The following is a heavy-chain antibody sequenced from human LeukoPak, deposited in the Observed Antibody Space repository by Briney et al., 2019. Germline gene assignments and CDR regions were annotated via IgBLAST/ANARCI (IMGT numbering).Heavy chain of an antibody. D-gene: IGHD3-10*01. Sequence: PGGSLRLSCAASGFTFSSYEMNWVRQAPGKGLEWVSYISSSGSTIYYADFVKGRFTISRDNAKNSLYLQMNSLRAEDTAVYYCAKPRSAYGSGSYYNHETDYWGQGTLVTVSS. CDR2: ISSSGSTI. J-gene: IGHJ4*02. CDR1: GFTFSSYE. CDR3: AKPRSAYGSGSYYNHETDY. V-gene: IGHV3-48*03.